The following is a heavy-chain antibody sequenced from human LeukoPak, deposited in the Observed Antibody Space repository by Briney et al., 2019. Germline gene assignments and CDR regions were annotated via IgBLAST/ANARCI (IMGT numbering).Heavy chain of an antibody. CDR2: IYYSGST. CDR1: GGSISSYY. Sequence: SETLSLTCTVSGGSISSYYWSWIRQPPGKGLEWIGYIYYSGSTNYNPSLKSRVTISVDTSKNQFSLKLSSVTAADTAVYCCARGTGYYYYGMDVWGQGTTVTVSS. D-gene: IGHD1-14*01. J-gene: IGHJ6*02. CDR3: ARGTGYYYYGMDV. V-gene: IGHV4-59*01.